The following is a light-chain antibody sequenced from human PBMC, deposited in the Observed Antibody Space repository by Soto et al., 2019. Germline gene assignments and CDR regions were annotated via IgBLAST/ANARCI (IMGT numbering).Light chain of an antibody. J-gene: IGKJ2*01. V-gene: IGKV4-1*01. Sequence: DIVMTQSPDSLAVSLGERATINCKSSQSVLYSSNNKNYLAWYQQKPGQPPKLLIYWASTRESGVPDRFSGRRSGPEFTLTINSLQSEDVAVYYCQKYYSTPYTFGQGTKLEIK. CDR3: QKYYSTPYT. CDR1: QSVLYSSNNKNY. CDR2: WAS.